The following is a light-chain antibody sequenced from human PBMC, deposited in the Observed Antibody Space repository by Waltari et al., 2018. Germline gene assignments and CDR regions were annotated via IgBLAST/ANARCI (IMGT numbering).Light chain of an antibody. Sequence: SSELTQPPSVSLSPGQTARITCSGDALAKTYAYWYQQKPGQAPVLVMYKDTKRPSGIPERFSGSSSGTTVTLTISGVQAEDEADYYCQSSDNSGSWYVFGTGTRVTVL. V-gene: IGLV3-25*03. CDR2: KDT. CDR1: ALAKTY. J-gene: IGLJ1*01. CDR3: QSSDNSGSWYV.